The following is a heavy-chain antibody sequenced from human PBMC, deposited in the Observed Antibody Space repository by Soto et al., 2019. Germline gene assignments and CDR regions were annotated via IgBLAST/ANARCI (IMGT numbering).Heavy chain of an antibody. J-gene: IGHJ4*02. D-gene: IGHD3-10*01. CDR2: IYPGDSDT. CDR1: EYNFTTTW. V-gene: IGHV5-51*01. CDR3: ASGFTLDFFDS. Sequence: GESLKISCKGSEYNFTTTWIGWVRQMPGKGLEWMGIIYPGDSDTRYRPSFQGRVTISADKSITTAYLHWSSLKASDTAMYFCASGFTLDFFDSWGPGTPVTVSS.